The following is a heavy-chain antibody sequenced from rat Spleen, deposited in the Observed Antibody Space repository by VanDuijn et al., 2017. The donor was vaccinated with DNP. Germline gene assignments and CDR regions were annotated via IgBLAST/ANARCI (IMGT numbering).Heavy chain of an antibody. V-gene: IGHV5S13*01. CDR3: AKGDYSSFN. CDR2: ITNSGGST. Sequence: EVQLVESGGGLVQPGRSLKLSCAASGFTFSNYGMAWVRQAPTKGLEWVASITNSGGSTYYRDSVKGRFTISRDNAKSTLYLQMESLRSEDTATYYCAKGDYSSFNWGQGVMVTVSS. D-gene: IGHD1-2*01. J-gene: IGHJ2*01. CDR1: GFTFSNYG.